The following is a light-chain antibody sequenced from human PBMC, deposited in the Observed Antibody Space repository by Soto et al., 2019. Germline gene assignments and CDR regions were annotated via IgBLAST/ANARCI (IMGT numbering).Light chain of an antibody. J-gene: IGLJ2*01. V-gene: IGLV2-14*01. CDR3: GSYTSSSTVI. Sequence: QSVLTQPASVSGSPGQSITISCTGTSSDVGAYNYVSWYQQHSGKAPKLMIYDVSNRPSGVSNRFSGSKSGNTASLTISGLQAEDEADYYCGSYTSSSTVIFGGGTKLTVL. CDR1: SSDVGAYNY. CDR2: DVS.